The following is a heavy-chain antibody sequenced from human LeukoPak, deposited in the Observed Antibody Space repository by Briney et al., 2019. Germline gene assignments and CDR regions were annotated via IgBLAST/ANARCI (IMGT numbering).Heavy chain of an antibody. Sequence: GASVKVSCKASGYTFTSYYMHWVRQAPGQGLEWMGIINPSGGSTSYAQKFQGRVTMTRDTSASTAYMELSSLRSEDTAVYYCGRVDSSGYYDDRDYFDYWGQGTLVTVSS. J-gene: IGHJ4*02. CDR2: INPSGGST. V-gene: IGHV1-46*01. D-gene: IGHD3-22*01. CDR3: GRVDSSGYYDDRDYFDY. CDR1: GYTFTSYY.